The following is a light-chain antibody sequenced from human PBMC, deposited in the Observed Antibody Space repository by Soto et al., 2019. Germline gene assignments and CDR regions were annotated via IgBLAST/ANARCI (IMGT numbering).Light chain of an antibody. V-gene: IGKV3-20*01. CDR3: QQYGSAGT. Sequence: EIVLTQSPGTLSLSPGERATLSCRASQSVSNNYLAWYQQKPDQAPRLLIYGASNRATGIPDRFSGSGSGTDFTLTISRLEPEEFAVYYCQQYGSAGTFGQGTKVEIK. CDR1: QSVSNNY. CDR2: GAS. J-gene: IGKJ1*01.